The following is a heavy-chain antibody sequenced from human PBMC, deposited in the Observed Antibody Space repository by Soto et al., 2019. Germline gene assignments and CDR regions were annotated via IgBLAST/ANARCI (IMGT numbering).Heavy chain of an antibody. CDR2: ITSSGSLI. Sequence: GSLRLSCAASGFTFSGYGLNWVRQAPGKGLEWISYITSSGSLIYYADSLKGRFTISRDNVKNSLFLQMNSLRAEDTAVYYCATTVTTVDYWGPGTLVTVSS. J-gene: IGHJ4*02. D-gene: IGHD4-17*01. CDR1: GFTFSGYG. CDR3: ATTVTTVDY. V-gene: IGHV3-48*03.